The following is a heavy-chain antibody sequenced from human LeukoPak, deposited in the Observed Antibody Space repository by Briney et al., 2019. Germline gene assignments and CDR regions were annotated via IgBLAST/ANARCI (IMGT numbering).Heavy chain of an antibody. D-gene: IGHD4-23*01. CDR3: ARGRPHGNDY. Sequence: GGSLRLSCAASGFTFSSYWMNWVRQAPGKGLVWVSRIASDGDSTTYADSVKGRFSISRDNAKNTLYLQMNSLRVEDTAVYYCARGRPHGNDYWGQGTLVTVSS. CDR1: GFTFSSYW. CDR2: IASDGDST. J-gene: IGHJ4*02. V-gene: IGHV3-74*01.